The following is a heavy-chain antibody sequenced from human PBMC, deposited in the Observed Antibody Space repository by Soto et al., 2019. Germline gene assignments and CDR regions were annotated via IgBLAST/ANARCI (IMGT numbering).Heavy chain of an antibody. CDR2: VTYAGGDH. D-gene: IGHD5-12*01. J-gene: IGHJ4*02. CDR1: GFSFNTYD. V-gene: IGHV3-30*03. CDR3: AHGHAPRIVAPPPDH. Sequence: SAETLSLSCAVSGFSFNTYDWHWVRQPPGKGLEWVAAVTYAGGDHHFPASLKSRITVSGDNSNNTPYLQMSMMGTEATALYYAAHGHAPRIVAPPPDHWGQGTLVTVSS.